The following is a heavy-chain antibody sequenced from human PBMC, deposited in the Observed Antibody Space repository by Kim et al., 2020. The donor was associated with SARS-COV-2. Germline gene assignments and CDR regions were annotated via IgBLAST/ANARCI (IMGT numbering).Heavy chain of an antibody. Sequence: GSLRLSCAASGFTFSSYAMSWVRQAPGKGLEWVSANSDSGGSTDYADPARGRFTISRDNSKNTLYLQMNSLRAEDTAVYFCAKGGSHYYGSGACGLDVW. CDR1: GFTFSSYA. CDR3: AKGGSHYYGSGACGLDV. J-gene: IGHJ6*01. CDR2: NSDSGGST. V-gene: IGHV3-23*01. D-gene: IGHD3-10*01.